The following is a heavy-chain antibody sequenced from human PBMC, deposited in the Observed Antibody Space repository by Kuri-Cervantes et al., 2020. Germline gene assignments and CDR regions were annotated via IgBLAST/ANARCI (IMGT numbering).Heavy chain of an antibody. V-gene: IGHV3-30-3*01. CDR1: GFTFSSYA. CDR3: ASDREYSGYENCGTIDY. CDR2: ISYDANNK. Sequence: GESLKISCAASGFTFSSYAMHWVRQAPGKGLEWVALISYDANNKYYVDSVKGRFTISRDNSKNTLYLQMNSLRAEDTAVYYCASDREYSGYENCGTIDYWGQGTLVTVSS. J-gene: IGHJ4*02. D-gene: IGHD5-12*01.